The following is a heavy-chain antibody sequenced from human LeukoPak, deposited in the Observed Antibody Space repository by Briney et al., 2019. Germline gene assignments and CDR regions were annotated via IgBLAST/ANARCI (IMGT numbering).Heavy chain of an antibody. CDR1: GGSISGYH. J-gene: IGHJ4*02. CDR3: ARSGSTAHDS. V-gene: IGHV4-59*08. CDR2: IYYTGNA. Sequence: SETLSLTCTVTGGSISGYHWNWIRQSPGKGLEWITNIYYTGNADYNPSLKSRVTISVDTSKNEISLILSSVTAADTAVYYCARSGSTAHDSWGQGTLVTVSS. D-gene: IGHD1-26*01.